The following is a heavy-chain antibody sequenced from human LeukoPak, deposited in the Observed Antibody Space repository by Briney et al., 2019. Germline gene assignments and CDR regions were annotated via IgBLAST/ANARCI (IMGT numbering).Heavy chain of an antibody. CDR1: GFTVSSNY. V-gene: IGHV3-66*01. D-gene: IGHD2-2*01. Sequence: GGSLRLSRAASGFTVSSNYMSWVRQAPGKGLEWVSVIYSGGSTYYADSVKGRFTISRDNSKNTLYLQMNSLRAEDTAVYYCAKDTKSAFDTWGQETLVTVSS. CDR3: AKDTKSAFDT. J-gene: IGHJ4*02. CDR2: IYSGGST.